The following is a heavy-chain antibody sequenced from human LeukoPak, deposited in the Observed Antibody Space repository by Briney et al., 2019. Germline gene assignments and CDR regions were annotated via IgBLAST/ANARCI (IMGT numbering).Heavy chain of an antibody. CDR2: ISSSGSAI. V-gene: IGHV3-11*04. J-gene: IGHJ4*02. Sequence: GGSLRLSCAASGFTFSDYYMSWIRQDPGKGLEWVSYISSSGSAIYYADSVKGRFTISRDNAKNSLYLQMNSLRAEDTAVYYCARYDFWSAFDYWGQGTLVTVSP. D-gene: IGHD3-3*01. CDR3: ARYDFWSAFDY. CDR1: GFTFSDYY.